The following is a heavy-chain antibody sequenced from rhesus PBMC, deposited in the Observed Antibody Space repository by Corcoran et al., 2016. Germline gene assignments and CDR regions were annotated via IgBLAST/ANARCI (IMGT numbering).Heavy chain of an antibody. CDR3: SRDLRTDWYFDI. CDR2: LTCSGSS. Sequence: QVQLQESGPGLVKPSETLSRTCAVSGGSISDSYYWNWTRQPPGKGLEWFGCLTCSGSSYSTASFKGRVTISLDPSKNQFSQKLSSVSASDTAVYYCSRDLRTDWYFDIWGPGTPITISS. CDR1: GGSISDSYY. V-gene: IGHV4-122*02. J-gene: IGHJ2*01.